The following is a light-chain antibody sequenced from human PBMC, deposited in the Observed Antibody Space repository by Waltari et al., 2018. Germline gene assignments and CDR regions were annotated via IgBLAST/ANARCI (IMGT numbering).Light chain of an antibody. CDR2: GAF. Sequence: QMTQSPSSLSASVGDRVTITCRASQGIDNFLAWYKQKPGKVPRLLIYGAFTLQSGAPSRFSGSMSGTDFTLTITSLQPDDVATYYCQRYDSVPRTFGQGTKVEI. J-gene: IGKJ1*01. V-gene: IGKV1-27*01. CDR3: QRYDSVPRT. CDR1: QGIDNF.